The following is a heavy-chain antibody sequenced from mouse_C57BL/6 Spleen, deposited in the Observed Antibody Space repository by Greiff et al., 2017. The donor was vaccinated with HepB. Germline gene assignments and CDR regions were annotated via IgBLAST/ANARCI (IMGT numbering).Heavy chain of an antibody. V-gene: IGHV6-3*01. Sequence: DVKLQESGGGLVQPGGSMKLSCVASGFTFSNYWMNWVRQSPEKGLEWVAQIRLKSDNYATHYAESVKGRFTISRDDSKSSVYLQMNNLRAEDTGIYYCTVLGRGFAYWGQGTLVTVSA. J-gene: IGHJ3*01. CDR1: GFTFSNYW. CDR2: IRLKSDNYAT. CDR3: TVLGRGFAY. D-gene: IGHD4-1*01.